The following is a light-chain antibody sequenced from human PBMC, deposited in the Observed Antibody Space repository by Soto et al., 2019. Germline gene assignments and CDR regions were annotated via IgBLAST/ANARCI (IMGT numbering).Light chain of an antibody. Sequence: QSVLTQPPSASGTPGQRVTISCSGSSSNIGSNTVNWYQQLPGTAPKLLIYSNNQRPSGVPDRFSGSKSGTSASLAISGLQSEDEAYSYCAAWDASLNGYVFGTGTKVTVL. CDR1: SSNIGSNT. V-gene: IGLV1-44*01. CDR2: SNN. J-gene: IGLJ1*01. CDR3: AAWDASLNGYV.